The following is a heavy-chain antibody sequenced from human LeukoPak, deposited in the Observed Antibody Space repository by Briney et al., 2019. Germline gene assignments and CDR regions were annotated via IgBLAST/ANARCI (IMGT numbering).Heavy chain of an antibody. J-gene: IGHJ3*02. CDR1: GYSISSGYY. Sequence: PSETLSLACTVSGYSISSGYYWGWIRQPTGKGLEWIRSIYHSGSTYYNPSLKSRVTISVDTSKNQFSLKLSSVTAADTAVYYCSYSGYYYNDAFDIWGQGTMVTVPS. V-gene: IGHV4-38-2*02. D-gene: IGHD3-22*01. CDR2: IYHSGST. CDR3: SYSGYYYNDAFDI.